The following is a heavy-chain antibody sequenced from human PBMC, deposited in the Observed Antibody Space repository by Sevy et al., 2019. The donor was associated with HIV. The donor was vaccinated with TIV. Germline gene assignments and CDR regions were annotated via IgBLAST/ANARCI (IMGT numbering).Heavy chain of an antibody. CDR3: VKDAGVAGSEYYFDS. Sequence: GGSLRLSCEASGFTFDDYVMHWVRQGPRKALEWISLISWSGDNTYYADSVKGRSTTSRENTKNSLYLQMHSLTSADTALYCCVKDAGVAGSEYYFDSWGQGTLVTVSS. CDR2: ISWSGDNT. J-gene: IGHJ4*02. V-gene: IGHV3-43*01. D-gene: IGHD6-19*01. CDR1: GFTFDDYV.